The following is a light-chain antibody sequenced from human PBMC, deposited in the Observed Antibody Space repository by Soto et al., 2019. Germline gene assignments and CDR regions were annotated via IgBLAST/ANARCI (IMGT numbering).Light chain of an antibody. CDR3: QQRSNWPPIT. J-gene: IGKJ5*01. Sequence: IVLTQAPATLSLSPGDRATLSCRASQSVSSYLAWYQQKPGQAPSLLIYDASNRATGIPPRFSGSGSGTDYILTTSSLEPEDFAVYYCQQRSNWPPITFGQGTRLEIK. CDR1: QSVSSY. CDR2: DAS. V-gene: IGKV3-11*01.